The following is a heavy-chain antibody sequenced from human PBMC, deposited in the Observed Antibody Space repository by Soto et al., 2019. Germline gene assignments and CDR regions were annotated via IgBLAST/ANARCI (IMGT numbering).Heavy chain of an antibody. J-gene: IGHJ6*02. D-gene: IGHD3-10*01. CDR2: ISYSGYT. CDR1: GGSISIFSNDD. CDR3: ATQGFGVLHGLVDV. Sequence: GTLALTCTVSGGSISIFSNDDCSWIRLPPGKGLEWIGYISYSGYTSYNPSLKSRVIISVDTSKNQFSLNLTSVTAADTAVYYCATQGFGVLHGLVDVWGRGTTVTVSS. V-gene: IGHV4-61*05.